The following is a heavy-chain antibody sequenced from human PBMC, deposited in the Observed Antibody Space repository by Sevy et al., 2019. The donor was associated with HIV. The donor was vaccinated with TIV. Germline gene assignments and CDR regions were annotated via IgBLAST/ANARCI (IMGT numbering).Heavy chain of an antibody. D-gene: IGHD6-13*01. CDR1: DDSISSSNYF. CDR2: IYYTATT. J-gene: IGHJ4*02. CDR3: ARHVSWPFYFDY. V-gene: IGHV4-39*01. Sequence: SETLSLTCSVSDDSISSSNYFWVWIRQPPGKGLEWIWSIYYTATTYYNPSLKSRFTLSVDTSKNQFSLKLSSVTAADTAVYYCARHVSWPFYFDYWGQRILVTVSS.